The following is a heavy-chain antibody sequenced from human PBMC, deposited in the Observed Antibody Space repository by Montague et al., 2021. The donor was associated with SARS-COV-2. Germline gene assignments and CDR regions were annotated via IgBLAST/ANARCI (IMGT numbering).Heavy chain of an antibody. CDR1: GDSISTSTW. Sequence: SETLSLTCRVSGDSISTSTWWTWVRPTPGKGLEWIGEIFHRGTINYHSSSKSRVSISVDKTNNQFSLRLTSLIAADTAEYYFATLSRRTAAGTRDYFDLDVWGQGTTVIVSS. V-gene: IGHV4-4*02. CDR2: IFHRGTI. D-gene: IGHD6-13*01. CDR3: ATLSRRTAAGTRDYFDLDV. J-gene: IGHJ6*02.